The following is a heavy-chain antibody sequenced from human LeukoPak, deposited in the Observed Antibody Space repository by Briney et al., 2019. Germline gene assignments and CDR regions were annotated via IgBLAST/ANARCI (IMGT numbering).Heavy chain of an antibody. Sequence: SETLSLTCTVSGGSISSYYWSWIRQPPGKGLEWIGYIYYSGSTNYNPSLKSRITISVDTSKNQFSLKLSSVTAADTAVYYCARHYVSGYTDYFDSWGQGTLVTVSS. D-gene: IGHD3-22*01. J-gene: IGHJ4*02. CDR2: IYYSGST. CDR1: GGSISSYY. V-gene: IGHV4-59*08. CDR3: ARHYVSGYTDYFDS.